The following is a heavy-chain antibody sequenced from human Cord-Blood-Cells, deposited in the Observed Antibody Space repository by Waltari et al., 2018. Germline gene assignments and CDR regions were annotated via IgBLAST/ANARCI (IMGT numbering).Heavy chain of an antibody. CDR2: MNPNSGNT. Sequence: QVQLVQSGAEVQKPGASVKVSCKASGYTFTSYDLNWVRQATGQGLEWMGWMNPNSGNTGYAQKFQGRVTMTRNTAISTDYMELSSLGSEDTTVYDCARRWSQWFPFDYWGQGTLVTVSS. CDR1: GYTFTSYD. J-gene: IGHJ4*02. V-gene: IGHV1-8*01. CDR3: ARRWSQWFPFDY. D-gene: IGHD3-22*01.